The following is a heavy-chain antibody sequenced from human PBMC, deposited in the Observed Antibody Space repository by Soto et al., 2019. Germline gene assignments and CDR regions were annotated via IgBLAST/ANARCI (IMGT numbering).Heavy chain of an antibody. J-gene: IGHJ4*02. CDR2: IHSSGSI. CDR1: GGSISSDDYY. V-gene: IGHV4-30-4*01. D-gene: IGHD3-22*01. Sequence: PSETLSLTCTVSGGSISSDDYYWSWIRQAPGRGLEWIGYIHSSGSIYYNPSLKSRATMSIDTARNQFSLKVSSVTVADTAVYYCARDLDGLHDDNSGPYPRPGWGQGTLVRVCS. CDR3: ARDLDGLHDDNSGPYPRPG.